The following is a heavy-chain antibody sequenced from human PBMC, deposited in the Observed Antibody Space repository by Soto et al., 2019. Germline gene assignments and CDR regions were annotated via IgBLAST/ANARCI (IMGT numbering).Heavy chain of an antibody. Sequence: VASVKVSCKASGGTFSSYAISWVRQAPGQGLEWMGGSIPIFGTANYGQKFQGRVTITADESTSTAYMELSSLRSEDTAVYYCARAPGNDYDSSGYYFDYWGQGTLVTVSS. CDR3: ARAPGNDYDSSGYYFDY. CDR2: SIPIFGTA. J-gene: IGHJ4*02. V-gene: IGHV1-69*13. CDR1: GGTFSSYA. D-gene: IGHD3-22*01.